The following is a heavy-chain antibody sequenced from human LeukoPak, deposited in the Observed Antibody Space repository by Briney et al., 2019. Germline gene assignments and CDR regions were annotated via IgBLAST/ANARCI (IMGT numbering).Heavy chain of an antibody. J-gene: IGHJ6*03. Sequence: GGFLRLSCAASGFTFNTYNMCWVRQAPGKGLEWVSSISTTSYIYYADSVEGRFTASRDNAQNSLFLQMSSLRAEDTAVYYCARVVSAARSLPYYYYMDVWGKGTTVTVSS. D-gene: IGHD6-6*01. CDR1: GFTFNTYN. CDR3: ARVVSAARSLPYYYYMDV. CDR2: ISTTSYI. V-gene: IGHV3-21*01.